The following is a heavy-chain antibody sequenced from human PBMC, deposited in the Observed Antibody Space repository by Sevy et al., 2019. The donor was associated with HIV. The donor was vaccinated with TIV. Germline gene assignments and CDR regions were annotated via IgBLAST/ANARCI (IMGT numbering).Heavy chain of an antibody. CDR1: GFIFRSYE. V-gene: IGHV3-48*03. J-gene: IGHJ4*02. D-gene: IGHD4-17*01. Sequence: GGSLRLSCAASGFIFRSYEMNWVRQGPGKGLEWISYFSNSSTVMYYADSVKGRFTISRANAKNSLYLQMNSLRDEDTAVYLCAREATMTTVTTAFDYWGQGTLVTVSS. CDR3: AREATMTTVTTAFDY. CDR2: FSNSSTVM.